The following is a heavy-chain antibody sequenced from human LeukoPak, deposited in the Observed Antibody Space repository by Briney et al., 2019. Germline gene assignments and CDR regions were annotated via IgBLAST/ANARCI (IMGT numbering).Heavy chain of an antibody. Sequence: SETLSLTCAVYGGSFSGYYWSWIRQPPGKGLEWIGEINHSGSTNYNPSLKSRVTISVDTSKNQFSLKLSSVTAADTAVYYCARTAGYSYGLEFDYWGQGTLVTVSS. CDR3: ARTAGYSYGLEFDY. CDR2: INHSGST. D-gene: IGHD5-18*01. CDR1: GGSFSGYY. V-gene: IGHV4-34*01. J-gene: IGHJ4*02.